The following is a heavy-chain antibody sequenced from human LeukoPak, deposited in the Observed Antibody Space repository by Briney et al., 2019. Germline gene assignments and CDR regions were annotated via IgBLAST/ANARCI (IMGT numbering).Heavy chain of an antibody. Sequence: KSGGSLRLSCIVSGIPFSDAWMSWVRQAPGQGLEWVGRMRSKRGGGTTDYAAPVKGRFTISRDDSRNTLYLQMDSLQIEDTAVYYCTWMTTFFTADFWGQGTRVTVSS. CDR1: GIPFSDAW. V-gene: IGHV3-15*01. CDR3: TWMTTFFTADF. CDR2: MRSKRGGGTT. D-gene: IGHD3-16*01. J-gene: IGHJ4*02.